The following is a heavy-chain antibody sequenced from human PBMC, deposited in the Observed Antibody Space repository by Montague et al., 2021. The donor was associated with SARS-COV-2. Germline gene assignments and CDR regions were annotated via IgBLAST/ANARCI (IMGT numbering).Heavy chain of an antibody. Sequence: SETLSLTCAVSNYSVSSGYYWGWIRQFPGKGLEWIGFKFHSGGTYYNPSLQSRVITSVDTSKNQVSLKLRSVSAADTAVYYCARGVVGPTVLFLEYWGQGTLVAVSS. CDR1: NYSVSSGYY. J-gene: IGHJ4*02. V-gene: IGHV4-38-2*01. CDR3: ARGVVGPTVLFLEY. CDR2: KFHSGGT. D-gene: IGHD3-10*01.